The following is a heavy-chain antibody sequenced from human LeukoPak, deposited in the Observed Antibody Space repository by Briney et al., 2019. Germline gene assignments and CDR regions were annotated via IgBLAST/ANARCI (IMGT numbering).Heavy chain of an antibody. CDR3: ARDRGERDSSWSLPAHGFDI. Sequence: SVKVSCXASGGTFNSYAINWVRQAPGQGLEWMGRIFPIFGTANYAQKFQGRVTVTTDESTNTAYMELSSLRPEDTAMYYCARDRGERDSSWSLPAHGFDIWGQGTMVTVSS. CDR1: GGTFNSYA. J-gene: IGHJ3*02. CDR2: IFPIFGTA. V-gene: IGHV1-69*05. D-gene: IGHD6-13*01.